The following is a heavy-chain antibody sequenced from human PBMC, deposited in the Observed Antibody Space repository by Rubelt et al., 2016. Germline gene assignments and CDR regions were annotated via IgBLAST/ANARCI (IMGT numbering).Heavy chain of an antibody. CDR1: GYSFISYA. D-gene: IGHD3-16*01. CDR3: AGGPRGNDFDY. J-gene: IGHJ4*02. CDR2: ISAGNGNT. Sequence: QVQLVQSGAEVKKSGASVKVSCKTSGYSFISYAISWVRQAPGQGLEWMGWISAGNGNTKYSQKFQGRVTITRDATGRPAYMERGSMRSEDTAVYYWAGGPRGNDFDYWGQGTLVTVSS. V-gene: IGHV1-18*01.